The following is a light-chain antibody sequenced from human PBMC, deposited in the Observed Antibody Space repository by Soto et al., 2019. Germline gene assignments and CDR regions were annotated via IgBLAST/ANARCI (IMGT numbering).Light chain of an antibody. V-gene: IGLV1-40*01. Sequence: QSVLTQPPSVSEAPGQRVTISCTGTSSDIGAGHDVHWYQQLPGAAPKLLIYSNAIRPSGVPDRFSGSKSGTSASLAITGLRAEDEADYYCQSYDSSLSSDVFGTGTKLTVL. CDR3: QSYDSSLSSDV. J-gene: IGLJ1*01. CDR1: SSDIGAGHD. CDR2: SNA.